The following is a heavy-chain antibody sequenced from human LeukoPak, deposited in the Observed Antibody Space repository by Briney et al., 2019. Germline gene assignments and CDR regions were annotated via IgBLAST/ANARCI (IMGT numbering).Heavy chain of an antibody. D-gene: IGHD3-22*01. CDR3: AREGRLERGYYDSSGYYDY. Sequence: GASVKVSCKASGYTFTSYYMHWVRQAPGQGLEWMGIINPSGGSTSYAQKFQGRVTMTRDMSTSTVYMELSSLRSEDTAVYYCAREGRLERGYYDSSGYYDYWGQGTLVTVSS. V-gene: IGHV1-46*01. CDR1: GYTFTSYY. CDR2: INPSGGST. J-gene: IGHJ4*02.